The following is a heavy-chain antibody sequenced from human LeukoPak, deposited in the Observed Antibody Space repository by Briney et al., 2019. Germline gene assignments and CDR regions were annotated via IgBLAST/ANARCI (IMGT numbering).Heavy chain of an antibody. V-gene: IGHV3-7*05. D-gene: IGHD6-13*01. J-gene: IGHJ4*02. CDR3: ARAAEISALDN. Sequence: GGSLRLSCEASGFRFSNYWMSWVRQAPGKGLEWVATIKQYGSEKYYVDSVKGRFTISRDNAKKSLFLQMGSLRGEDTAVYYCARAAEISALDNWGQGTLVTVSS. CDR1: GFRFSNYW. CDR2: IKQYGSEK.